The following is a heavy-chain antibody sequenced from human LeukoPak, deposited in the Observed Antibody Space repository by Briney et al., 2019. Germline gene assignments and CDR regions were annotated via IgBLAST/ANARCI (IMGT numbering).Heavy chain of an antibody. J-gene: IGHJ6*03. Sequence: GGSLRLSCAASGFTFSSYDMHWVRQATGKGLEWVSAIGTAGDTYYPGSVKGRFTISRENAKNSLYLQMNSLRAGDTAAYYCARAAGAYYYYYMDVWGKGTTVTVSS. CDR2: IGTAGDT. CDR1: GFTFSSYD. CDR3: ARAAGAYYYYYMDV. D-gene: IGHD1-26*01. V-gene: IGHV3-13*01.